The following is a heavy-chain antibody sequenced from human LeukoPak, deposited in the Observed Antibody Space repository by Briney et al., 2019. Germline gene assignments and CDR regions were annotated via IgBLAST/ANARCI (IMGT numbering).Heavy chain of an antibody. CDR2: MNPNSGNT. V-gene: IGHV1-8*01. D-gene: IGHD3-10*01. J-gene: IGHJ5*02. CDR1: GYTFTSYD. CDR3: ARGQTYGSGSYYSSWFDP. Sequence: GASVKVSCTASGYTFTSYDINWVRQAPGQGLEWMGWMNPNSGNTGYAQKFQGRVTMTRNTSISTAYMELSSLRSEDTAVYYCARGQTYGSGSYYSSWFDPWGQGTLATVSS.